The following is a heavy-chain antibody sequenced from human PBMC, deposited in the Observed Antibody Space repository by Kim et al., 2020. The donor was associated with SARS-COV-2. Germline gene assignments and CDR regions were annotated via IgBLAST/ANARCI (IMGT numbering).Heavy chain of an antibody. D-gene: IGHD5-18*01. CDR3: AREGGIQLWFSANANYYYYGLDV. J-gene: IGHJ6*02. CDR2: ISAYNGNT. V-gene: IGHV1-18*01. Sequence: ASVKVSCKASGYTFTSYGISWVRQAPGQGLEWMGWISAYNGNTNYAQKRQGRVTMTTDTSTSTAYKELRSMRSDETAVYYCAREGGIQLWFSANANYYYYGLDVWGQGTTVTVSS. CDR1: GYTFTSYG.